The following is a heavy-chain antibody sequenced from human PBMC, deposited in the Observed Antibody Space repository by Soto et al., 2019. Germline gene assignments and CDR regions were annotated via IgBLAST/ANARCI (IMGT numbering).Heavy chain of an antibody. Sequence: SAVKVSCKASGYTFTSYGISWVRQAPGQGLEWMGWISAYNGNTNYAQRLQGRVTMTTDTYTSTAYMELRSLRSDDTAVYYCARDRQWLVLNDAFDIWGQGTMVTVSS. J-gene: IGHJ3*02. CDR2: ISAYNGNT. CDR3: ARDRQWLVLNDAFDI. V-gene: IGHV1-18*01. D-gene: IGHD6-19*01. CDR1: GYTFTSYG.